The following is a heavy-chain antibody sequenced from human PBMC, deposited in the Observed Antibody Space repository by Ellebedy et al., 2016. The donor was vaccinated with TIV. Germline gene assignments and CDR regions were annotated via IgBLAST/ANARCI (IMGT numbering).Heavy chain of an antibody. D-gene: IGHD1-26*01. Sequence: GESLKISXAASGFTFSTFPMHWVRQAPGKGLEWVAVISYDVSLKFYTDSVKGRFTISRDNSKNTLYLQMNSLRAEDTAVYYCAKEWEGIKFDYWGQGTLVTVSS. J-gene: IGHJ4*02. CDR2: ISYDVSLK. CDR3: AKEWEGIKFDY. V-gene: IGHV3-30*04. CDR1: GFTFSTFP.